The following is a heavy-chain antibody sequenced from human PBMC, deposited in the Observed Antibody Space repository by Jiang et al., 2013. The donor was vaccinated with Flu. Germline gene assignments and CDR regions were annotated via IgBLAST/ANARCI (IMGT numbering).Heavy chain of an antibody. CDR3: ARGDMIRGVQGYYYGLDV. CDR1: GGTFSSYP. Sequence: GAEVKKPASSVKVSCKASGGTFSSYPISWVRQAPGQGLEWMGGIMPFIGRPRYAQKFQGRVTITADESTSTAYMELNSLRSEDTAVYYCARGDMIRGVQGYYYGLDVWGQGTTVTVSS. V-gene: IGHV1-69*01. CDR2: IMPFIGRP. D-gene: IGHD3-10*01. J-gene: IGHJ6*02.